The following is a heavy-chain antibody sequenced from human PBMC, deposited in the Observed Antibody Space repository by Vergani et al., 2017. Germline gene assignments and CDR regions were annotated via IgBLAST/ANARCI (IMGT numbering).Heavy chain of an antibody. D-gene: IGHD5-24*01. Sequence: EVQLVESGGGLVQPGGSLRLSCAASGFNFSSSNMNWVRQAPGKGLEWVSSISSTSKTIYYADSVKGRFTISRDNAMNSLYLQMSSLRPDDTAVYYCVRTDGYIWDYWGQGTLVTISS. CDR2: ISSTSKTI. CDR1: GFNFSSSN. CDR3: VRTDGYIWDY. V-gene: IGHV3-48*01. J-gene: IGHJ4*02.